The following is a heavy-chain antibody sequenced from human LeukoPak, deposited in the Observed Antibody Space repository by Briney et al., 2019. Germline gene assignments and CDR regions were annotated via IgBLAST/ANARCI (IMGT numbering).Heavy chain of an antibody. V-gene: IGHV4-30-2*01. Sequence: SETLSLTCAVSGGSISSGGYSWSWIRQPPGKGLEWIGYIYHSGSTYYNPSLKSRVTVSVDRSKNQFSLKLSSVTAADTAVYYCARGHYDFWSGSPSYYGMDVWGQGTTVTVSS. CDR3: ARGHYDFWSGSPSYYGMDV. D-gene: IGHD3-3*01. J-gene: IGHJ6*02. CDR1: GGSISSGGYS. CDR2: IYHSGST.